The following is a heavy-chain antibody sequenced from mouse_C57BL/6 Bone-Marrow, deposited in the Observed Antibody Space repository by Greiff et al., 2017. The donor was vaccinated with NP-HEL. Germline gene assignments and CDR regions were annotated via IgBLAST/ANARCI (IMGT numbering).Heavy chain of an antibody. V-gene: IGHV1-81*01. CDR1: GYTFTSYG. J-gene: IGHJ4*01. CDR3: ARRGYGAMDY. CDR2: IYPRSGNT. Sequence: VQLQQSGAELARPGASVKLSCKASGYTFTSYGISWVKQRTGQGLEWIGEIYPRSGNTYYNEKFKGKATLTADKSFSTAYMELRSLTSEDSAVYFCARRGYGAMDYWGQGTSVTVSS. D-gene: IGHD1-1*02.